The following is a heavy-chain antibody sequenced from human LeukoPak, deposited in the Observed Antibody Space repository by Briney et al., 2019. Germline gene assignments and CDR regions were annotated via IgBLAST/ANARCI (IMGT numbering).Heavy chain of an antibody. CDR1: GFTFSSYS. CDR2: ISSSSSTI. CDR3: ARVRPYDYVWGSYRPFDY. V-gene: IGHV3-48*02. J-gene: IGHJ4*02. D-gene: IGHD3-16*02. Sequence: GGSLRLSCAASGFTFSSYSMNWVRQAPGKGLEWVSYISSSSSTIYYADSVKGRFTISRDNAKNSLYLQMNSLRDEDTAVYYCARVRPYDYVWGSYRPFDYWGQGTLVTVSS.